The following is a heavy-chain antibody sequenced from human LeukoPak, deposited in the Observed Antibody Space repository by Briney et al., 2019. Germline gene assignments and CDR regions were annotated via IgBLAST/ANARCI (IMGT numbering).Heavy chain of an antibody. J-gene: IGHJ4*02. CDR1: GYTFTGYY. V-gene: IGHV1-2*02. CDR3: ARYPIVVVAATLDY. Sequence: ASVKVSCKASGYTFTGYYMHWVRQAPGQGLAWMGWINPNSGGTNYAQKFQGRVTMTRDTSISTAYMELSRLRSDDTAVYYCARYPIVVVAATLDYWGQGTLVTVSS. D-gene: IGHD2-15*01. CDR2: INPNSGGT.